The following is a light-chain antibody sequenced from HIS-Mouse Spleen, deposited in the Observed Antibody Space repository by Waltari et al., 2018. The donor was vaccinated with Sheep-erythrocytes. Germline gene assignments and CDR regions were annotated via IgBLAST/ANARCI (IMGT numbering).Light chain of an antibody. V-gene: IGKV1-9*01. Sequence: IQLTQSPSLLSASVGDRVTITCRASQGISSYLAWYQQKPGKAPKLLIYAASTLQSGVPSRFSGSGSGTEFTLTISSLQPEDFATYYCQQLNSYPHTFGQGTKLEIK. CDR3: QQLNSYPHT. CDR2: AAS. CDR1: QGISSY. J-gene: IGKJ2*01.